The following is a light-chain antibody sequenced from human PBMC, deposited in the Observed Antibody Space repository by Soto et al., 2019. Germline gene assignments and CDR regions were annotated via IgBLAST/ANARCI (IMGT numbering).Light chain of an antibody. V-gene: IGLV1-44*01. J-gene: IGLJ3*02. CDR3: ATWDDSLNGWV. Sequence: QLVLTQPPSASGTPGQRVTISCSGSSSNIGSYTVNWYQQLTGTAPKVLIYTNNQRPSGVPDRFSGSKSGTSASLDISGLQSEDEADYYCATWDDSLNGWVFGGGTKVTVL. CDR1: SSNIGSYT. CDR2: TNN.